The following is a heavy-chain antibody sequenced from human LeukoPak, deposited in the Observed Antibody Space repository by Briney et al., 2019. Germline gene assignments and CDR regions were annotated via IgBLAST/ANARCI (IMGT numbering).Heavy chain of an antibody. V-gene: IGHV4-4*07. CDR3: ARGGTLFTYFDS. D-gene: IGHD3-10*02. CDR1: GGSTSDYY. J-gene: IGHJ4*02. CDR2: IYYTGNT. Sequence: SETLSLTCSVSGGSTSDYYWNWMRQPAGQGLEWLGRIYYTGNTAYNPSLESRLTMSLDTAKNQFSLKVTSVTAADTAVYYCARGGTLFTYFDSWGQGTLVTVSS.